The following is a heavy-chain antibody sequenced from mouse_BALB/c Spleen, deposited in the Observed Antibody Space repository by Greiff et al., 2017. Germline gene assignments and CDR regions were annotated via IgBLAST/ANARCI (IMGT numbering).Heavy chain of an antibody. J-gene: IGHJ2*01. CDR1: GYTFSSYW. CDR2: ILPGSGST. Sequence: VQLQQSGAELMKPGASVKISCKATGYTFSSYWIEWVKQRPGHGLEWIGEILPGSGSTNYNEKFKGKATFTADTSSNTAYMQLSSLTSEDSAVYYCARIYYDYDNAYWGQGTTLTVSS. V-gene: IGHV1-9*01. CDR3: ARIYYDYDNAY. D-gene: IGHD2-4*01.